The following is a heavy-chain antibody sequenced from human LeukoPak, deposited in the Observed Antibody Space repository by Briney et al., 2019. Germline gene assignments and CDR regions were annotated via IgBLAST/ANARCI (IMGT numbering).Heavy chain of an antibody. CDR2: INTDGRTT. V-gene: IGHV3-74*01. D-gene: IGHD1-20*01. CDR1: GFTFNNHW. Sequence: GGSLRLSCAASGFTFNNHWMHWVRQAPGKGLVWISRINTDGRTTDYADSVKGRFTISRDNAKNTLYLQMNSLRAEDTAVHYCGRDVNWNQIDYWGQGSLVTVSS. J-gene: IGHJ4*02. CDR3: GRDVNWNQIDY.